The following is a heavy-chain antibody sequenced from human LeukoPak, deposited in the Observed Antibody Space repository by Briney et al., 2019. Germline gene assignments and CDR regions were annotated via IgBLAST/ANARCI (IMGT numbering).Heavy chain of an antibody. D-gene: IGHD3-22*01. CDR3: ARGPRTIYDSSGYYYYYYYYMDV. V-gene: IGHV4-4*07. J-gene: IGHJ6*03. CDR1: GYSISSGYY. CDR2: IYTSGST. Sequence: PSETLSLTCTVSGYSISSGYYWSWIRQPAGKGLEWIGRIYTSGSTNYNPSLKCRVTMSVDTSKNQFSLKLSSVTAADTAVYYCARGPRTIYDSSGYYYYYYYYMDVWGKGTTVTISS.